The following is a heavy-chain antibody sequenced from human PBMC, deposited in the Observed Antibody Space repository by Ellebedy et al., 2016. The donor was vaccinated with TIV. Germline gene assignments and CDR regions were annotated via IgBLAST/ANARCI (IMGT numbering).Heavy chain of an antibody. CDR1: GYTFTNYG. J-gene: IGHJ4*02. V-gene: IGHV1-2*02. CDR2: INPNSGGT. D-gene: IGHD5-18*01. Sequence: AASVKVSCKASGYTFTNYGISWVRQAPGQGLEWMGWINPNSGGTNYAQKFQGRVTMTRDTSISTAYMELSRLRSDDTAVYYCAGGRGYRDWGQGTLVTVSS. CDR3: AGGRGYRD.